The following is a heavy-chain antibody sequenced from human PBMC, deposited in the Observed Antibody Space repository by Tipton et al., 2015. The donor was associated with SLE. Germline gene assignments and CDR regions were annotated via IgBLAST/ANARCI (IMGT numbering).Heavy chain of an antibody. Sequence: TLSLTCVVSDDSLSSSYWSWIRQPPGKGLEWIASLDDSGNTNYNPSLRSRVTTSIDTPKSQFSLKLSSVTAADTAVYYCARSRITIFGVVTLFDYWGQGTLVTVSS. CDR1: DDSLSSSY. CDR2: LDDSGNT. D-gene: IGHD3-3*01. V-gene: IGHV4-59*07. J-gene: IGHJ4*02. CDR3: ARSRITIFGVVTLFDY.